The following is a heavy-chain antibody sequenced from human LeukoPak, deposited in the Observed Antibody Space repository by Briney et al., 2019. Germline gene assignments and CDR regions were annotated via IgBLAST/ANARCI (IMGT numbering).Heavy chain of an antibody. V-gene: IGHV1-69*05. CDR3: ARDPLLGYCSGGSCYAIDY. D-gene: IGHD2-15*01. Sequence: SVKVSCKASGGTFSSYAISWLRQAPGQGLEWMGRIIPIFGTANYAQKFQGRVTITTDESTSTAYMELSSLRSEDTAVYYCARDPLLGYCSGGSCYAIDYWRQGTLVTVSS. CDR2: IIPIFGTA. CDR1: GGTFSSYA. J-gene: IGHJ4*02.